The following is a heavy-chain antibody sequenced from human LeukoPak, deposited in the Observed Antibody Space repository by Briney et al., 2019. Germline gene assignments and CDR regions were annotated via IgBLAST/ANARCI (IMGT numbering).Heavy chain of an antibody. V-gene: IGHV3-49*04. D-gene: IGHD3-9*01. CDR1: GFNFGDYA. Sequence: GESLEISCPASGFNFGDYAMSWVRQAPGKGPEWVGFIRSKAYGGTTEYAASVKGRFTISRDDSKSIAYLQMNSLKTEDTAVYYCTRDRHVLRYFDWLPDYWGQGTLVTVSS. CDR2: IRSKAYGGTT. CDR3: TRDRHVLRYFDWLPDY. J-gene: IGHJ4*02.